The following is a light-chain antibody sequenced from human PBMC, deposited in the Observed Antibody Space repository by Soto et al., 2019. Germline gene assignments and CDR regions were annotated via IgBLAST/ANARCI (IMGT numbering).Light chain of an antibody. CDR1: QSINNY. Sequence: DIQLAQSPSSLSASVGDRVTITCWARQSINNYLNWYHQKPGKAPKLLVYGASTLQDGVPSRFSGSGSGTDCTLTIIRLQPEDFAVYYCQQSYSSWLTFGGGTKLEI. CDR2: GAS. CDR3: QQSYSSWLT. J-gene: IGKJ4*01. V-gene: IGKV1-39*01.